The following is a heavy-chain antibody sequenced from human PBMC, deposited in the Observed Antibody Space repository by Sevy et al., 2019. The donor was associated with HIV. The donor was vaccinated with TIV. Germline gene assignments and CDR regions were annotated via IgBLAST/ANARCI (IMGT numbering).Heavy chain of an antibody. CDR1: GFTFSNAW. D-gene: IGHD5-12*01. J-gene: IGHJ6*02. V-gene: IGHV3-15*01. Sequence: GGSLRLSCAASGFTFSNAWMSWVRQAPGKGLEWVGRIKSKIDGGTTDYAAPVKGRFIISRDDSKNTLYLQMSSLKSEDKDVYYCITDPGYSGYDEEVINYYYYGMDVWGQGTTVTVSS. CDR3: ITDPGYSGYDEEVINYYYYGMDV. CDR2: IKSKIDGGTT.